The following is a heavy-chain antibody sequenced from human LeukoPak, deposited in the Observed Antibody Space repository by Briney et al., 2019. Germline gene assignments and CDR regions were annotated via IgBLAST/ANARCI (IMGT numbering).Heavy chain of an antibody. D-gene: IGHD3-22*01. J-gene: IGHJ4*02. CDR1: GYTFTSYG. CDR2: ISGNNGNT. CDR3: ARTPALIVVVVDY. Sequence: GASVKVSCKASGYTFTSYGITLVRQAPGQGLEWMGWISGNNGNTNYAQKFQGRVTMTTDTSTSTAYMELRSLRSDDTAVYYCARTPALIVVVVDYWGQGTLVTVSS. V-gene: IGHV1-18*01.